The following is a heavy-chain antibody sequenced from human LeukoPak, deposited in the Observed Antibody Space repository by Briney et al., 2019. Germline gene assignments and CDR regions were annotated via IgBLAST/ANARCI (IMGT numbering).Heavy chain of an antibody. CDR3: ARRLPYGDYGS. D-gene: IGHD4-17*01. J-gene: IGHJ4*02. Sequence: KPSETLSLTCAVYSGSFSAYYWSWIRQPPGKGLEWIGEINHSGSTNYNPSLKSRVTISVDTSKNQFSLKLSSVTAADTAVYYCARRLPYGDYGSWGQGTLVTVSS. CDR1: SGSFSAYY. V-gene: IGHV4-34*01. CDR2: INHSGST.